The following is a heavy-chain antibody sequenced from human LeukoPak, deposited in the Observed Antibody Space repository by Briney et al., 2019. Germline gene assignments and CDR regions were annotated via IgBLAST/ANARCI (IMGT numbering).Heavy chain of an antibody. CDR3: AKERAGYTNPYYFDY. J-gene: IGHJ4*02. D-gene: IGHD3-16*02. CDR1: GYRFTSYW. V-gene: IGHV3-23*01. Sequence: GESLKISCKGSGYRFTSYWIGWVRQAPGKGLEWVSTISGSGANTYYADSVRGRFTISRDNSKNTLYLHMNSLRAEDTAVYYCAKERAGYTNPYYFDYWGQGTLVTVSS. CDR2: ISGSGANT.